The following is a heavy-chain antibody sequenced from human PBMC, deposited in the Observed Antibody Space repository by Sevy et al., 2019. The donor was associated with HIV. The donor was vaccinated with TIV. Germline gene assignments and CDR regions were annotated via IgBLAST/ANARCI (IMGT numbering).Heavy chain of an antibody. D-gene: IGHD2-2*01. V-gene: IGHV3-23*01. CDR1: GFTFSKYS. Sequence: GGSLRLSCVAPGFTFSKYSMSWVRQTPGKGLEWVSTLSFACGRINYADSVKGRFTMSRDDSRNTFYLQMDSLRAEDTAIYYCAREGCSKPHDYWGQGTLVTVSS. CDR3: AREGCSKPHDY. CDR2: LSFACGRI. J-gene: IGHJ4*02.